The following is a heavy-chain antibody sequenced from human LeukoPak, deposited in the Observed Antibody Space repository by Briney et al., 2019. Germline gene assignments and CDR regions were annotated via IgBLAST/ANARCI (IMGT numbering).Heavy chain of an antibody. CDR3: AKDIYSGYDYEGGYFDY. D-gene: IGHD5-12*01. J-gene: IGHJ4*02. CDR1: GFTFSSYG. CDR2: IRYDGSNK. V-gene: IGHV3-30*02. Sequence: GGSLRLSCAASGFTFSSYGVHWVRQAPGKGLGWVAFIRYDGSNKYYADSVKGRFTISRDNSKNTLYLQMNSLRAEDTAVYYCAKDIYSGYDYEGGYFDYWGQGTLVTVSS.